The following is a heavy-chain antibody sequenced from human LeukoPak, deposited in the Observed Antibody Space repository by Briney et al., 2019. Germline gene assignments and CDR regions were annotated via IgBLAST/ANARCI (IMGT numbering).Heavy chain of an antibody. CDR3: AKGWAGYYDILTGYWFDY. CDR1: GFTFSSYA. D-gene: IGHD3-9*01. V-gene: IGHV3-23*01. Sequence: PGGSLRLSCAASGFTFSSYAMSWVRQASGKGLEWVSAISGSGGSTYYADSVKGRFTISRDNSKNTLYLQMNSLRAEDTAVYYCAKGWAGYYDILTGYWFDYWGQGTLVTVSS. CDR2: ISGSGGST. J-gene: IGHJ4*02.